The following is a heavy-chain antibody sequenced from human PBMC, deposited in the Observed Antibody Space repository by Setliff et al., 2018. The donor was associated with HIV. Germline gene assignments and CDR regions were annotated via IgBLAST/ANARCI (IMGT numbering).Heavy chain of an antibody. V-gene: IGHV3-11*04. J-gene: IGHJ3*02. CDR1: GFTFSSYA. D-gene: IGHD2-15*01. CDR3: ARDPEIYCSGGSCYSGAFDI. Sequence: GGSLRLSCASSGFTFSSYAMSWIRQAPGKGLEWVSYISSSGSTIYYADSVKGRFTISRDNAKNSLYLQMNSLRAEDTAVYYCARDPEIYCSGGSCYSGAFDIWGQGTMVTVSS. CDR2: ISSSGSTI.